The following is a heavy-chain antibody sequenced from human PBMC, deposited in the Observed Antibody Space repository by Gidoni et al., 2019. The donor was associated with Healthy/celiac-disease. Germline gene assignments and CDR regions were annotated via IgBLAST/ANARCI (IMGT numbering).Heavy chain of an antibody. CDR3: AKDMYPVMITFGTEPFDY. V-gene: IGHV3-9*01. J-gene: IGHJ4*02. D-gene: IGHD3-16*01. CDR2: ICWNSGSI. CDR1: GVTFDDYA. Sequence: EVQLVEYGGGLVQPGRSMRLSCAASGVTFDDYAMHWVRQAPGKGLEWVSGICWNSGSIGYADSVKGRFTISRDNAKNSLYLQMNSLRAEDTALYYCAKDMYPVMITFGTEPFDYWGQGTLVTVSS.